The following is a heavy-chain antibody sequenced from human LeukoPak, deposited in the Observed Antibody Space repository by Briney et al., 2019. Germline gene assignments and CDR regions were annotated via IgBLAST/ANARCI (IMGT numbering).Heavy chain of an antibody. CDR1: GYTSTSYG. J-gene: IGHJ4*02. D-gene: IGHD3-22*01. V-gene: IGHV1-18*01. Sequence: ASVKVSCKASGYTSTSYGISWVRQAPGQGLEWMGWISAYNGNTNYAQKLQGRVTMTTDTSTSTAYMELRSLRSDDTAVYYCARVYYYDSTYYFAYWGQGTLVTVSS. CDR3: ARVYYYDSTYYFAY. CDR2: ISAYNGNT.